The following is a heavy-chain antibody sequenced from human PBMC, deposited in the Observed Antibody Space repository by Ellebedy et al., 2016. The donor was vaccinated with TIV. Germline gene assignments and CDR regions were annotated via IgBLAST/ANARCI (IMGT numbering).Heavy chain of an antibody. D-gene: IGHD1-26*01. Sequence: MPSETLSLTCTVSGGSISDYYGSWIRQPPGKGLEWIGSIYYSGSTNYNPSLRSRVTMSVDTSKSQFSLRLTSVSAADTAVYYCARVIGGMGSSHNYFEHWGQGILVTVPS. V-gene: IGHV4-59*01. J-gene: IGHJ4*02. CDR2: IYYSGST. CDR3: ARVIGGMGSSHNYFEH. CDR1: GGSISDYY.